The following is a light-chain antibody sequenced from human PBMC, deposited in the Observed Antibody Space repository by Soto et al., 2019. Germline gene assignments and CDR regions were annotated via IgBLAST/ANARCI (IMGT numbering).Light chain of an antibody. CDR3: QQYGSPLT. J-gene: IGKJ4*01. Sequence: EIVLTQSTGTLSLSPGDRASLSCRASQSISNSYVAWYQQKPGQAPRLLIYGASSRATGIPDRFSGSGSGTDFTLTTSRLETEDFAVYYCQQYGSPLTFGGGTKVEIK. CDR2: GAS. CDR1: QSISNSY. V-gene: IGKV3-20*01.